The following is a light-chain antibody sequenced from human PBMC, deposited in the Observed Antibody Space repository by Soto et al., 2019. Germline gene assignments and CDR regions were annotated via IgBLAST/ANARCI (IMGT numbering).Light chain of an antibody. CDR2: GAS. J-gene: IGKJ1*01. Sequence: EIVLTQSPGTLSLSPCEIATLSCRPSQSVASRNLAWYQQKPGQAPTLLIFGASSRATGIPDRFSGSGSETDFTLTISGLQPEDFAVYYCQQYGTSPGTFGQGTKVDIK. CDR3: QQYGTSPGT. V-gene: IGKV3-20*01. CDR1: QSVASRN.